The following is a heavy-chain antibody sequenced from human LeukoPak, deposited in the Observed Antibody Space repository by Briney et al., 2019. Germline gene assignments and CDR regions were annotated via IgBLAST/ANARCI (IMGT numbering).Heavy chain of an antibody. CDR2: ISSSSSYI. CDR1: GFTFSSYS. CDR3: ARVKGGYYDILTGYYKELAFDI. J-gene: IGHJ3*02. D-gene: IGHD3-9*01. Sequence: GGSLRLSCAASGFTFSSYSMNWVRQAPGKGLEWVSSISSSSSYIYYADSVKGRFTISRDNAKNSLYLQMNSLRAEDTAVYYCARVKGGYYDILTGYYKELAFDIWGRGTMVTVSS. V-gene: IGHV3-21*01.